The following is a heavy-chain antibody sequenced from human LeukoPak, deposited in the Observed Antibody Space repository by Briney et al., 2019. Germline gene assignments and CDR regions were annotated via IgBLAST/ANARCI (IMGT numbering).Heavy chain of an antibody. J-gene: IGHJ1*01. V-gene: IGHV3-48*03. Sequence: GGSLRLSCAASGFTFSNYVMSWVRQAPGEGLEWVSYINHNGEMIFYPDFVKGRFTISRDNAKNSLYLQMNSLRAEDTALYYCAKDHSGYYHMAEYFQHWGQGTLVTVSS. CDR2: INHNGEMI. CDR1: GFTFSNYV. D-gene: IGHD3-22*01. CDR3: AKDHSGYYHMAEYFQH.